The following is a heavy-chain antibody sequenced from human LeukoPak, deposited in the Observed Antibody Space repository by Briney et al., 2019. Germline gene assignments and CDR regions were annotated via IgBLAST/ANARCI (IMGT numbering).Heavy chain of an antibody. J-gene: IGHJ4*02. V-gene: IGHV3-21*01. CDR1: GFTFSSYS. D-gene: IGHD2-21*02. CDR3: ARVYSSAVTGPLDY. Sequence: GGSLRLSCAASGFTFSSYSMNWVRQAPGKGLEWVSSISSSSSYIYYADSVKGRFTISRDNAKNSLYLLMNSLRAEDTAVYYCARVYSSAVTGPLDYWGQGTLVTVSS. CDR2: ISSSSSYI.